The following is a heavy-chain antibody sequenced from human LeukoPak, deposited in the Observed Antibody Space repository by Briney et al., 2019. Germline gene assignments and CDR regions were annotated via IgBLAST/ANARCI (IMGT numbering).Heavy chain of an antibody. CDR1: GGSISSGGYS. CDR2: IHHTGST. CDR3: ASGYWFLDL. J-gene: IGHJ2*01. V-gene: IGHV4-30-2*01. Sequence: PPETLSLTCAVSGGSISSGGYSWTWIRQPPGKGLEWIGYIHHTGSTYYKPSLKSRVTISVDRSKNQFSLKLTSVTAADTAVYYCASGYWFLDLWGRGTLVIVSS.